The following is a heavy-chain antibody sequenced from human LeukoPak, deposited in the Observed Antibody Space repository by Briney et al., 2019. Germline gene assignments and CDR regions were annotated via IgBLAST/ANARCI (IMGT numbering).Heavy chain of an antibody. CDR3: ASAYCSSTSCYVGHFDY. CDR1: GFTVSNDY. CDR2: IYSDGTA. Sequence: GGSLRLSCAASGFTVSNDYMSWVRQAPGMGLEWVSIIYSDGTAYYADSVKGRFTLSRENSKNTLYLQMNSLRAEDTAVYYCASAYCSSTSCYVGHFDYWGQGTLVTVSS. V-gene: IGHV3-66*02. J-gene: IGHJ4*02. D-gene: IGHD2-2*01.